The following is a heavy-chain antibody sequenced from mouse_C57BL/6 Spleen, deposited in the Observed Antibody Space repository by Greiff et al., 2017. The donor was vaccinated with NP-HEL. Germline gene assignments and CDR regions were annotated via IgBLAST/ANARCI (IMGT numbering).Heavy chain of an antibody. Sequence: QVQLKQSGAELVKPGASVKISCKASGYAFSSYWMNWVKQRPGKGLEWIGQIYPGDGDTNYNGKFKGKATLTADKSSSTAYMQLSSLTSEDSAVYFCAREEASTMAPFDYWGQGTTLTVSS. CDR3: AREEASTMAPFDY. CDR2: IYPGDGDT. V-gene: IGHV1-80*01. CDR1: GYAFSSYW. J-gene: IGHJ2*01. D-gene: IGHD2-1*01.